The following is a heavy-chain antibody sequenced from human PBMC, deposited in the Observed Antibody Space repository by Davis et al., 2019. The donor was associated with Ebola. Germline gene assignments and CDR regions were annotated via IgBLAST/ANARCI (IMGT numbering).Heavy chain of an antibody. CDR3: ASPIIAAAGIRHWDY. CDR2: IYYSGST. V-gene: IGHV4-39*01. Sequence: PGGSLRLSCTVSGGSISSSSYYWGWIRQPPGKGLEWIGSIYYSGSTYYNPSLKSRVTISVDTSKNQFSLKLSSVTAADTAVYYCASPIIAAAGIRHWDYWGQGTLVTVSS. CDR1: GGSISSSSYY. D-gene: IGHD6-13*01. J-gene: IGHJ4*02.